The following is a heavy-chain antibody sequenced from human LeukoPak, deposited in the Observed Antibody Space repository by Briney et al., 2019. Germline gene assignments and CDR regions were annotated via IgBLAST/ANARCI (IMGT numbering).Heavy chain of an antibody. CDR2: IRSRAYAETT. CDR1: GFNFRDYA. J-gene: IGHJ3*01. Sequence: GGSLRLSCTTSGFNFRDYALSWVRQAPGKGLEWVGFIRSRAYAETTEYAASVKGRFTISKDYSKTIAYLQMNSLKTEDTAVYYCARGGDFGVPAPLGIDAFDFWGQGTMVTVSS. CDR3: ARGGDFGVPAPLGIDAFDF. D-gene: IGHD2-2*01. V-gene: IGHV3-49*04.